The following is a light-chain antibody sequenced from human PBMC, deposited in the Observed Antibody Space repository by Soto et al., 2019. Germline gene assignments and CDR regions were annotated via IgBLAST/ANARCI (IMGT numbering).Light chain of an antibody. Sequence: DIMMTQSPDSLAVSLGERATINCKSSQSVLYTSNNKNYLAWYQQKPGQSPKLLIYWASTRESGVPDRFSGSGSGTDFTLSISGLQAEDVAVYYCQQYYVSPPTFGQGTKVKSN. CDR1: QSVLYTSNNKNY. V-gene: IGKV4-1*01. CDR3: QQYYVSPPT. CDR2: WAS. J-gene: IGKJ1*01.